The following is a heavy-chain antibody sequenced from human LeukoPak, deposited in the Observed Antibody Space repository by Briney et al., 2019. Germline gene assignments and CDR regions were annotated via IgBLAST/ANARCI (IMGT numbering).Heavy chain of an antibody. D-gene: IGHD1-7*01. CDR3: ARDRSYNWNYWFDP. V-gene: IGHV4-4*07. Sequence: SETLSLTCTVSGGSISSYYWSWIRQPAGKGLEWIGRIYTSGSTNYNPSLKSRVIMSVDTSKDQFSLKLSSVTAADTAVYYCARDRSYNWNYWFDPWGQGTLVTVSS. J-gene: IGHJ5*02. CDR2: IYTSGST. CDR1: GGSISSYY.